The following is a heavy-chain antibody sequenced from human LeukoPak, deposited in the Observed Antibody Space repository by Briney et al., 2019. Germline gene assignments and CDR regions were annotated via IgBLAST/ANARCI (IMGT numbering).Heavy chain of an antibody. J-gene: IGHJ4*02. Sequence: ESGPTLVNPPQTLTLTCTFSGFSLSTSGVGVGWIRQPPGKALEWLALIYWNDDKRYSPSLKSRLTITKDTSKNQVVLTMTNMDPVDTATYYCARPYYYGSGSYRTHFDYWGQGTLVTVSS. V-gene: IGHV2-5*01. CDR2: IYWNDDK. CDR1: GFSLSTSGVG. CDR3: ARPYYYGSGSYRTHFDY. D-gene: IGHD3-10*01.